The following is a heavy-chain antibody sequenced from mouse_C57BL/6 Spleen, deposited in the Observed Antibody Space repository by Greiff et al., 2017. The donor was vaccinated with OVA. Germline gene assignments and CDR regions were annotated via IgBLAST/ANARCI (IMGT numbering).Heavy chain of an antibody. D-gene: IGHD1-1*01. J-gene: IGHJ2*01. V-gene: IGHV1-54*01. CDR1: GYAFTNYL. CDR2: INPGSGGT. Sequence: QVQLQQSGAELVRPGTSVKVSCKASGYAFTNYLIEWVKQRPGQGLEWIGVINPGSGGTNYNEKFKGKATLTADKSSSTAYMQLSSLTSEDSAVYFCARSPVVVVPDYFDDWGQGTTLTVSS. CDR3: ARSPVVVVPDYFDD.